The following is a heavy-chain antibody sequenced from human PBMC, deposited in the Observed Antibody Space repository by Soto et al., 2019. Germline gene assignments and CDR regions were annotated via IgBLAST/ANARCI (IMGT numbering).Heavy chain of an antibody. D-gene: IGHD5-12*01. J-gene: IGHJ4*02. Sequence: EVQLVESGGGLVQPGGSLRLSCAASGFTFSSYAMHWVRQAPGKGLEYVSVISSNGGSTYYANSVKGRFTISRDNSKNTLYLQRGSLRAEDMAVYYCARTSGYDFDYWGQGTVVTVSS. V-gene: IGHV3-64*01. CDR2: ISSNGGST. CDR1: GFTFSSYA. CDR3: ARTSGYDFDY.